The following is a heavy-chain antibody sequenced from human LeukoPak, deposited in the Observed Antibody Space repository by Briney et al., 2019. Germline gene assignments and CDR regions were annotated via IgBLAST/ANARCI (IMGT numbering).Heavy chain of an antibody. V-gene: IGHV3-21*01. D-gene: IGHD3-9*01. CDR2: ISSSSSYI. CDR3: ARGEKLRYFDWSRPMGYAFDI. Sequence: PGGSLRLSCAASGFTFSSYSMNWVRQAPGKGLEWVSSISSSSSYIYYADSVKGRFTISRDNAKNSLYLQMNSLRAEDTAVYYCARGEKLRYFDWSRPMGYAFDIWGQGTMVTVSS. J-gene: IGHJ3*02. CDR1: GFTFSSYS.